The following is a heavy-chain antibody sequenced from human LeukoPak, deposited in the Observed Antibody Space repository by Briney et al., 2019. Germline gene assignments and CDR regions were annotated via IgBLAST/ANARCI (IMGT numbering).Heavy chain of an antibody. V-gene: IGHV1-8*01. CDR2: MNPNSGNT. Sequence: GASVKVSCTASGYTFTSYDINWVRQATGQGLEWMGWMNPNSGNTSYAQKFQGRVTVTRDTSTSTVHMELSGLRSEDTAVYYCARDQEAFDYWGQGTWSPSPQ. J-gene: IGHJ4*02. CDR1: GYTFTSYD. CDR3: ARDQEAFDY.